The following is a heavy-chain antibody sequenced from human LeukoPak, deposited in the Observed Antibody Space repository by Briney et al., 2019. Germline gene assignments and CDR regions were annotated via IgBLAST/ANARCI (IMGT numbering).Heavy chain of an antibody. V-gene: IGHV1-2*02. CDR2: INPNSGGT. CDR1: GYTYTAYY. Sequence: ASVKVSCKASGYTYTAYYMHWVRQAPGQGLEWMGWINPNSGGTNYAQKFQGRVTMTRDTSISTAYMELSRLRSDDTAVYYCARARFLEWLVDYWGQGTLVTVSS. CDR3: ARARFLEWLVDY. J-gene: IGHJ4*02. D-gene: IGHD3-3*01.